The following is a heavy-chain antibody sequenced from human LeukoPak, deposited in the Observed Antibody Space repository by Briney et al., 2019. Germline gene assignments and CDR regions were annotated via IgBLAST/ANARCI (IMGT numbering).Heavy chain of an antibody. D-gene: IGHD5-24*01. CDR1: GFTFSSYT. J-gene: IGHJ3*02. CDR3: AMPLEMATITGAFDI. CDR2: ISSSSSYI. Sequence: GGSLRLSCAASGFTFSSYTMNWVRQAPGKGLEWVSSISSSSSYIYYADSVKGRFTISRDNAKNSLYLQMNSLRAEDTAVYYCAMPLEMATITGAFDIFGQGTMVTGSS. V-gene: IGHV3-21*01.